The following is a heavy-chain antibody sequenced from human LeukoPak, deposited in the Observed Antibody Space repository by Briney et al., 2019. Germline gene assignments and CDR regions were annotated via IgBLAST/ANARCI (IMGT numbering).Heavy chain of an antibody. Sequence: SETLSLTCTVSGGSISSGSYYWSWTRQPAGKGLEWIGRIYTSGSTNYNPSLKSRATISVDTSNNQVSLKLSSVTAADTGVYYCARDKLGYCSSTSCATRGFDYWGQGTLVTVSS. D-gene: IGHD2-2*01. CDR2: IYTSGST. CDR3: ARDKLGYCSSTSCATRGFDY. V-gene: IGHV4-61*02. J-gene: IGHJ4*02. CDR1: GGSISSGSYY.